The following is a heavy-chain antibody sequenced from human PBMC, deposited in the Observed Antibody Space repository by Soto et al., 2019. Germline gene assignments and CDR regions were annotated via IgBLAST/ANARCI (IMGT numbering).Heavy chain of an antibody. D-gene: IGHD3-10*01. CDR3: ARDRWGGGRDMDV. Sequence: EVQLVESGGGLVQPGGSLRLSCAASGFTFSTYWIHWVRQAPGKGLVWVSRINSDGSSTNYADSVKGRFTISRDNAKNTRFLQMNSLRAEDTAVYYCARDRWGGGRDMDVWGHGTTVTVSS. V-gene: IGHV3-74*01. CDR1: GFTFSTYW. J-gene: IGHJ6*02. CDR2: INSDGSST.